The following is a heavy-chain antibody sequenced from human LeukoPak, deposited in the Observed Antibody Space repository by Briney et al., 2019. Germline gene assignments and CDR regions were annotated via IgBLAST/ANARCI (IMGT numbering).Heavy chain of an antibody. D-gene: IGHD6-19*01. J-gene: IGHJ4*02. V-gene: IGHV3-23*01. CDR1: GFIFSTYA. CDR3: AKDEPGIAVAGPGGVL. Sequence: GGSLRLSCTASGFIFSTYAMNWVRQAPGKGLEWVSVIFGNGAGTNYADSVKGRFTISRDNSKNTLYLQMNSLRAEDTAVYYCAKDEPGIAVAGPGGVLWGQGTLVTVSS. CDR2: IFGNGAGT.